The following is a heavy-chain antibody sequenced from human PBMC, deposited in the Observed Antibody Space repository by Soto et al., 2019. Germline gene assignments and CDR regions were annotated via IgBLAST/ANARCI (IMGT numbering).Heavy chain of an antibody. D-gene: IGHD2-2*01. J-gene: IGHJ4*02. CDR1: GFTFSSYS. Sequence: PGGSLRLSCAASGFTFSSYSMNWVRQAPGKGLEWVSSISSSSSYIYYADSVKGRFTISRDNAKNSLYLQMNSLRAEDTAVYYCARGQVGDIVVVPAAIEVTFDYWGQGTLVTVSS. CDR3: ARGQVGDIVVVPAAIEVTFDY. V-gene: IGHV3-21*01. CDR2: ISSSSSYI.